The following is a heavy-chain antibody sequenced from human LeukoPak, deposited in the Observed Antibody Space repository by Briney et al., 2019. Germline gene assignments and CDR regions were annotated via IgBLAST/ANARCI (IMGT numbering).Heavy chain of an antibody. V-gene: IGHV3-21*01. Sequence: PGGSLRLSCAASGFTFSSYSMNWVRQAPGKGLEWVSSISSSSSYIYYTDSVKGRFTISRDNAKNSLYPQMNSLRAEDTAVYYCARDPTADSGWYNYWGQGTLVTVSS. J-gene: IGHJ4*02. CDR1: GFTFSSYS. D-gene: IGHD6-19*01. CDR3: ARDPTADSGWYNY. CDR2: ISSSSSYI.